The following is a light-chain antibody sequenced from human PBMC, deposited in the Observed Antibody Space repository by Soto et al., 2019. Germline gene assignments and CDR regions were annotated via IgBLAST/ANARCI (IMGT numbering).Light chain of an antibody. CDR1: SSNIGAGYD. Sequence: QSVLTQPPSVSGAPGQRVTISCTGSSSNIGAGYDVHWYQQLPGTAPKLLIYSNSIRPSGVPDRFSGSKSGTSASLAITGLQAEDEADYYCQSYDSSLSGYVVFGGGTQLTVL. J-gene: IGLJ2*01. CDR2: SNS. CDR3: QSYDSSLSGYVV. V-gene: IGLV1-40*01.